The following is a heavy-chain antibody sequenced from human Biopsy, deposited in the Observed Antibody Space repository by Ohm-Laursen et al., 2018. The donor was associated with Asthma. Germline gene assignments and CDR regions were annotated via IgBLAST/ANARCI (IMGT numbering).Heavy chain of an antibody. V-gene: IGHV3-21*01. Sequence: GTLSLTCAASGFTFSHYNMNWVRQAPGKGLEWVSSITDTSRYIKYADSVKGRFTISRDNSRNTLHLQMNSLRAEDTAVYYCAKDVFPGWELRRGPDYWGQGTLVTVSS. CDR2: ITDTSRYI. J-gene: IGHJ4*02. D-gene: IGHD1-26*01. CDR1: GFTFSHYN. CDR3: AKDVFPGWELRRGPDY.